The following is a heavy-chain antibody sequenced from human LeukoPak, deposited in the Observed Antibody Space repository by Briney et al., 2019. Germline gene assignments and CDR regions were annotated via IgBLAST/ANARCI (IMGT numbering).Heavy chain of an antibody. V-gene: IGHV3-7*01. CDR3: ARVVGSYSDWFDP. D-gene: IGHD1-26*01. J-gene: IGHJ5*02. CDR2: IKQDGSEK. Sequence: PGGSLRLSCAASGFTFSSYWMSWVRQAPGKGLEWVANIKQDGSEKYYVDSVKGRFTISRDNAKNSLYLQMNSLRAEDTAVYYRARVVGSYSDWFDPWGQGTLVTVSS. CDR1: GFTFSSYW.